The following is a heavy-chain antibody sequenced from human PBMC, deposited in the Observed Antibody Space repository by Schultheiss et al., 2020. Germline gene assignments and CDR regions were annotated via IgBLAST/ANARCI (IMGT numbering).Heavy chain of an antibody. V-gene: IGHV4-4*02. D-gene: IGHD1-1*01. J-gene: IGHJ6*02. CDR1: GGSISRSDW. CDR2: TYHTGST. CDR3: ARTTGPMDV. Sequence: SETLSLTCTVSGGSISRSDWWTWVRQPPGKGLEWIGETYHTGSTNYNTSLKSRVTISVDTSKNQFSLKLSSVTAADTAVYYCARTTGPMDVWGQGTTVTVSS.